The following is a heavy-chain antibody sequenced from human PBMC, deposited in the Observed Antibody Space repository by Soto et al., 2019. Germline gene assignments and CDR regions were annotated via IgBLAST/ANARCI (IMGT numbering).Heavy chain of an antibody. CDR3: VTDAQNSDWLTLGY. CDR2: TNRDGSQA. D-gene: IGHD3-9*01. V-gene: IGHV3-7*01. Sequence: GGSLRLSCAASGXTFRNYWMSWVRQAAGRGLEWVANTNRDGSQAYYVDSVKGRFTISRDNAKNSIYLKMDSLRADDTAVYYCVTDAQNSDWLTLGYWGQGTLVTVS. CDR1: GXTFRNYW. J-gene: IGHJ4*02.